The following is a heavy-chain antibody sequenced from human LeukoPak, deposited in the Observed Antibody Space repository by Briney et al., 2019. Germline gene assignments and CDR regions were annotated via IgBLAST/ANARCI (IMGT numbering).Heavy chain of an antibody. V-gene: IGHV3-66*01. CDR3: ARASQWLAFDN. CDR2: LYSGGNT. CDR1: GVTVSSNY. D-gene: IGHD6-19*01. J-gene: IGHJ4*02. Sequence: PGGSLRLSCAASGVTVSSNYMNWVRQAPGKGLEWVSILYSGGNTYYADSVKGRFTISSDNSKNTLYLQMNSLRVEDTAVYFCARASQWLAFDNWGQGTLVTVSS.